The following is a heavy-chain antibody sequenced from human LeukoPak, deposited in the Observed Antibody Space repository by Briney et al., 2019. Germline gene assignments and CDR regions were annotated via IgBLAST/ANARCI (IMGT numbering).Heavy chain of an antibody. D-gene: IGHD6-13*01. V-gene: IGHV4-59*08. CDR1: GGSISSYY. CDR3: ARHSAAGNIFDY. J-gene: IGHJ4*02. CDR2: IYYSGST. Sequence: PSETLSLTCTVSGGSISSYYWSWIRQPPGKGLEWIGYIYYSGSTNYNPSLKSRVTISVDTSKNQFSLKLSSVTAADTAVYYCARHSAAGNIFDYWGQGTLVTVSS.